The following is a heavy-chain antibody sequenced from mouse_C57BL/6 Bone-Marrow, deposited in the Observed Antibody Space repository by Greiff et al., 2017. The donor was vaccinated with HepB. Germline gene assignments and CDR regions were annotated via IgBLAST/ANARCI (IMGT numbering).Heavy chain of an antibody. CDR2: IYPGDGDT. J-gene: IGHJ4*01. CDR1: GYAFSSSW. CDR3: ARSGPPEGAMDY. Sequence: QVQLKQSGPELVKPGASVKISCKASGYAFSSSWMNWVKQRPGKGLEWIGRIYPGDGDTNYNGKFKGKATLTADKSSSTAYMQLSSLTSEDSAVYFCARSGPPEGAMDYWGQGTSVTVSS. V-gene: IGHV1-82*01.